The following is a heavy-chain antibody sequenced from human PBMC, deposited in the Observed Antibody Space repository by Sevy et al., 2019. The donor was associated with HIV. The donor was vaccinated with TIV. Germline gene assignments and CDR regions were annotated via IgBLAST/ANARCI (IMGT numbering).Heavy chain of an antibody. V-gene: IGHV3-21*01. J-gene: IGHJ3*02. CDR3: ARELRFLEWLDAFDI. CDR1: GFTFSSYS. CDR2: ISSSSSYI. Sequence: GGSLRLSCAASGFTFSSYSMNWVRQAPGKGLEWVSSISSSSSYIYYADSVKGRFTISRDNAKNSLYLQMNSLGAEDTAVYYCARELRFLEWLDAFDIWGQGTMVTVSS. D-gene: IGHD3-3*01.